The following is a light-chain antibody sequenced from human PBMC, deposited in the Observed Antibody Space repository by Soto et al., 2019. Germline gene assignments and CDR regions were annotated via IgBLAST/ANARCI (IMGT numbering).Light chain of an antibody. Sequence: VVMTQSPLSLPVTLGQPASMSCRSSRSLVYTDGNAYLNWFHQRPDQSPRRLIYTVSNRDSGVPDRFSGSGSGTDFTLKISRVEAEDVGVYYCMQGTYWPITFGQGTRLEIK. CDR3: MQGTYWPIT. J-gene: IGKJ5*01. CDR2: TVS. CDR1: RSLVYTDGNAY. V-gene: IGKV2-30*01.